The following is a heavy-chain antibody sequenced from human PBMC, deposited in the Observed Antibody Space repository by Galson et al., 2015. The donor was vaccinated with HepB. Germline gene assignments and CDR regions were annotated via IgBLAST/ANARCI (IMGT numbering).Heavy chain of an antibody. Sequence: SLRLSCAAPGFTFSYYGMHWVRQSPGKGLVWVAAFWSAGTTKYHADSVRGRFTISRHNSKNTLYLQMNSLRAEDKAIYYCARDADTSASYWYFDLWVRGTLVTVSS. D-gene: IGHD3-22*01. J-gene: IGHJ2*01. V-gene: IGHV3-33*01. CDR3: ARDADTSASYWYFDL. CDR2: FWSAGTTK. CDR1: GFTFSYYG.